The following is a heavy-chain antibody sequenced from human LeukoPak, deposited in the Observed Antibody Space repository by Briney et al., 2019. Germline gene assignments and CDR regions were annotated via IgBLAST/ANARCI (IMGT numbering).Heavy chain of an antibody. CDR1: GFTFDDYT. V-gene: IGHV3-43*01. CDR3: AKDEGKSI. Sequence: PGGSLRLSCAASGFTFDDYTMHWVRQAPGKGLEWVSLISWDGGSTYYADSVKGRFTISRDNSKNSLYLQMNSLRTEDTALDYCAKDEGKSIWGQGTMVTVSS. CDR2: ISWDGGST. J-gene: IGHJ3*02.